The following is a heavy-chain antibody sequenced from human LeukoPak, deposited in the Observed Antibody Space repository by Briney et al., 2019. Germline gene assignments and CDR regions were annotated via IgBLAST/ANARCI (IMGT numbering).Heavy chain of an antibody. Sequence: SETLSLTCAVYGGSFSGYYWSWIRQPPGKGLEWIGEINHSGSTNYNPSLKSRVTISVDTSKNQFSLKLSSVTAADTAVYYCARETTMVRGVIWLFDYWGQGTLVTVSS. J-gene: IGHJ4*02. CDR1: GGSFSGYY. CDR3: ARETTMVRGVIWLFDY. V-gene: IGHV4-34*01. D-gene: IGHD3-10*01. CDR2: INHSGST.